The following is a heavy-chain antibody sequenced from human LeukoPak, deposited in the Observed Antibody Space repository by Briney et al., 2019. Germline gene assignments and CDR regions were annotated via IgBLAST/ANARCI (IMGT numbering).Heavy chain of an antibody. CDR1: GFPVNKYE. V-gene: IGHV3-48*03. D-gene: IGHD2-21*02. J-gene: IGHJ4*02. Sequence: GGSLTLACAASGFPVNKYEIRWVRPAQGKGLEWISSVDARATSTHYADSVWGRLTLSGDNAQNSVHLQMNGQRDEDTAVYYCVRGRLLRSTKYCDSWGQGAVVIVS. CDR3: VRGRLLRSTKYCDS. CDR2: VDARATST.